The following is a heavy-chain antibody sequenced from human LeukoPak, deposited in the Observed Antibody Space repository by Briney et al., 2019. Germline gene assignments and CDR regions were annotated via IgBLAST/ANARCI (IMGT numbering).Heavy chain of an antibody. CDR2: IYHSGST. CDR3: ARHLVSAFDY. D-gene: IGHD2-2*01. J-gene: IGHJ4*02. CDR1: GYSISSNYY. V-gene: IGHV4-38-2*02. Sequence: PSETLSLTCTVSGYSISSNYYWGWIRQPPGKGLEWIGSIYHSGSTYYNPSLKSRVTISVDTSKNQFSLKLSSVTAADTAVYYCARHLVSAFDYWGQGTLVTVSS.